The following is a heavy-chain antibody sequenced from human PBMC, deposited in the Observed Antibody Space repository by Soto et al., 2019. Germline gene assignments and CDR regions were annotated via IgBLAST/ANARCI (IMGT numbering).Heavy chain of an antibody. D-gene: IGHD3-3*01. CDR3: ASGRITIFGVGRYYYYGMDV. CDR1: GDSISSSY. CDR2: IYYSGST. Sequence: SETLSLTCTVSGDSISSSYWSWIRQSPGKGLEWIGYIYYSGSTNYNASLKSRVTISVDTSKNQFSLKLSSVTAADTAVYYCASGRITIFGVGRYYYYGMDVWGQGTKVTVSS. V-gene: IGHV4-59*08. J-gene: IGHJ6*02.